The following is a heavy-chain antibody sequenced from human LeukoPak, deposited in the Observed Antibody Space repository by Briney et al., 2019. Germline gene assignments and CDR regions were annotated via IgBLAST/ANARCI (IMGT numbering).Heavy chain of an antibody. V-gene: IGHV1-2*02. D-gene: IGHD3-22*01. CDR2: INPNSGGT. CDR1: GYTFTDYY. Sequence: ASVKVSGKASGYTFTDYYIHWVRQAPGQGLEWMGWINPNSGGTNYAQKFQGRVTMTRDTSISTAYMELSRLRSDDTAVSFCARSSYYYDSSGYPGYYFDYWGQGTLVTVSS. J-gene: IGHJ4*02. CDR3: ARSSYYYDSSGYPGYYFDY.